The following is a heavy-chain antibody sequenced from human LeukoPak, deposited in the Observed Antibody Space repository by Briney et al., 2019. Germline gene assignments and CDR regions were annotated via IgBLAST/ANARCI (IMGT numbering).Heavy chain of an antibody. CDR1: GFTFSSYW. CDR3: ARELGRYYMDV. V-gene: IGHV3-7*01. J-gene: IGHJ6*03. CDR2: IKQDGSEK. Sequence: PGGSLRLSCAASGFTFSSYWMSWVRQAPGKGLGWVANIKQDGSEKYYVDSVKGRFTISRDNAKNSLYLQMNSLRAEDTAVYCCARELGRYYMDVWGKGTTVTVSS.